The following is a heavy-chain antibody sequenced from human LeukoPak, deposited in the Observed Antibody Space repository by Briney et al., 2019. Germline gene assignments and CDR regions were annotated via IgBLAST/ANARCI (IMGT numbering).Heavy chain of an antibody. CDR3: ATYYDFWSGYYEGSGMDV. D-gene: IGHD3-3*01. Sequence: GGSLRLSCAASGFTFSSYSMNWVRQAPGKGLEWVSHISSSSSTIYYADSVKGRFTISRDNAKNSLYLQMNSLRAEDTAVYYCATYYDFWSGYYEGSGMDVWGQGTTVTVSS. V-gene: IGHV3-48*01. CDR2: ISSSSSTI. CDR1: GFTFSSYS. J-gene: IGHJ6*02.